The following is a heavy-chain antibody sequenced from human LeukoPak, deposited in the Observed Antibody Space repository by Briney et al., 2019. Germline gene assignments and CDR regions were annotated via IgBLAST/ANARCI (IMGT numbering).Heavy chain of an antibody. CDR1: GGTFSSYA. CDR2: IIPIFGTA. J-gene: IGHJ6*03. CDR3: ARGLMVYATDYYYYCMDV. D-gene: IGHD2-8*01. Sequence: SVKVSCKASGGTFSSYAISWVRQAPGQGLEWMGGIIPIFGTANYAQKFQGRVTITADESTSTAYMELSSLRSEDTAVYYCARGLMVYATDYYYYCMDVWGKGTTVTVSS. V-gene: IGHV1-69*13.